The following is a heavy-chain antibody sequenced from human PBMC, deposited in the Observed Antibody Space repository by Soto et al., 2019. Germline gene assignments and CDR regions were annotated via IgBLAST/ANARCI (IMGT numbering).Heavy chain of an antibody. CDR2: VFTSGNT. D-gene: IGHD3-22*01. CDR3: VRSFFYDNTAYHSSDAFDI. J-gene: IGHJ3*02. CDR1: GGSISSYY. V-gene: IGHV4-4*07. Sequence: SETLFLTCTVSGGSISSYYWSWIRQPAGKGLEWIGRVFTSGNTNDNPSLQSRVTMSVDTSKNQFSLKLSSVTAADTAVYYCVRSFFYDNTAYHSSDAFDIWGQGTMVTVSS.